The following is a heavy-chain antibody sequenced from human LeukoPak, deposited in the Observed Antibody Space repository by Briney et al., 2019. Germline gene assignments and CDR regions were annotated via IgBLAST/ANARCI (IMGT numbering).Heavy chain of an antibody. CDR1: GSSFSGYD. D-gene: IGHD3-16*02. Sequence: SETLSLTCAVYGSSFSGYDWSWIRHPPGKGLEWIGEINYSGSANYNESLKSRASVSVDKSKNQFSLRLTSVTAADTAVYYCARVSFGGVIVAQDYWGQGTLVTVSS. J-gene: IGHJ4*02. CDR3: ARVSFGGVIVAQDY. V-gene: IGHV4-34*01. CDR2: INYSGSA.